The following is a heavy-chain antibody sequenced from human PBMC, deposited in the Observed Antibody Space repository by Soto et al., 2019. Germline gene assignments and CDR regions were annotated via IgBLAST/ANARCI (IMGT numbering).Heavy chain of an antibody. V-gene: IGHV3-15*01. Sequence: PGGSLRLSCAASGFTFSNAWMSWVRKAPGKGLEWVGRIKSKTDGGTTDYAAPVKGRFTISRDYSKHTLYLQMNSLKTEDTAVYYCTTVPLDYGSGTDPNTWGQGTLVTVSS. CDR3: TTVPLDYGSGTDPNT. CDR2: IKSKTDGGTT. D-gene: IGHD3-10*01. J-gene: IGHJ5*02. CDR1: GFTFSNAW.